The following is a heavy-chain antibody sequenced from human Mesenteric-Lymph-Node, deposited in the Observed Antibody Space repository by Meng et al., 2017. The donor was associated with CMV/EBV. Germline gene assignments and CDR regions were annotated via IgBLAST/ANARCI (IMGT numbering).Heavy chain of an antibody. D-gene: IGHD1-26*01. J-gene: IGHJ4*02. Sequence: ETLSLTCAASGFTFSSYWMSWVRQAPGKGLEWVANIKQDGSEKYYVDSVKGRFTISRDNAKNSLYLQMNSLRAEDTAVYYCARVTGAVFDYWGQGTLVTVSS. CDR3: ARVTGAVFDY. V-gene: IGHV3-7*01. CDR1: GFTFSSYW. CDR2: IKQDGSEK.